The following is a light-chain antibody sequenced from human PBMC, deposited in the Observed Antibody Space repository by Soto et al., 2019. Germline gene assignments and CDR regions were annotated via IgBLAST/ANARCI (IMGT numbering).Light chain of an antibody. CDR1: QSVSTN. J-gene: IGKJ1*01. V-gene: IGKV3D-15*01. CDR2: YAS. Sequence: EIVMTQFPATLSESPGERVTLSCRASQSVSTNVAWYQQKPGEAPRLLIFYASARAVDIPGRFSGSVSGTEFTLTISSLQPEDFAVYFCHSYDKWPPGTFGQGTKVEIK. CDR3: HSYDKWPPGT.